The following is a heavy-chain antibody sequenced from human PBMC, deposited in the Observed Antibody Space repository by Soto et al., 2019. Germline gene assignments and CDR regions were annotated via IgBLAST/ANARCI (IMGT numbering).Heavy chain of an antibody. V-gene: IGHV1-69*06. CDR3: ARVGGTGGYTYGLDY. J-gene: IGHJ4*02. D-gene: IGHD5-18*01. CDR1: GGTFSSYA. Sequence: QVQLVQSGAEVKKPGSSVKVSCKASGGTFSSYAISWVRQAPGQGLEWMGGIIPVFGTGIYAQKFQGRVTITADKSTNTAYMELSSLRSEDTAVYFCARVGGTGGYTYGLDYWGQGTPVTVSS. CDR2: IIPVFGTG.